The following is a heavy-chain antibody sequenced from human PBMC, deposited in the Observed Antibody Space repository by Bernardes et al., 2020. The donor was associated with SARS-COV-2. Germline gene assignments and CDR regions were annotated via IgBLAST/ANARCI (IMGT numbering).Heavy chain of an antibody. D-gene: IGHD6-19*01. Sequence: GGSLRLSCAASGFMLSAYALTWVRQPPGRGLEWVSTISGSAGSAYYSDSVKGRFIISRDKSKNILYLQMNSLRAEDTAIYYCAKDRSFDQWGQGTLVTVSA. CDR1: GFMLSAYA. CDR2: ISGSAGSA. J-gene: IGHJ4*02. V-gene: IGHV3-23*01. CDR3: AKDRSFDQ.